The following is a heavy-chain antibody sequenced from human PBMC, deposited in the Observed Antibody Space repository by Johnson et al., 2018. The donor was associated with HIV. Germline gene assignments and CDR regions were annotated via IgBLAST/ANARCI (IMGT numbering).Heavy chain of an antibody. CDR3: ARGDGYRRAFDI. J-gene: IGHJ3*02. CDR1: GFTFDDYG. Sequence: VQLVESRGGVVRPGGSLRLSCAASGFTFDDYGMSWVRQAPGKGLEWVSYISGSGNSIYYADSVKGRFTISRDNAKNSLYLQMNSLRAEDTAVYYCARGDGYRRAFDIWGQGTMVTVSS. V-gene: IGHV3-48*03. D-gene: IGHD1-1*01. CDR2: ISGSGNSI.